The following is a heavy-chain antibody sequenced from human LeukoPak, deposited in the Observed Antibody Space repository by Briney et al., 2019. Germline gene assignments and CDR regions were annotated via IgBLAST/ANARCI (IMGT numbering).Heavy chain of an antibody. Sequence: GGSLRLSCAASGFTFRASYMHWVRHVPGEGLVWVSRTNTDGSTIVYANSVKGRFTMSRDNAQNTLYLQMNSLRAEDTAIYYCERGSDWYYFDFWGQGILVTVSS. D-gene: IGHD6-19*01. CDR3: ERGSDWYYFDF. CDR2: TNTDGSTI. V-gene: IGHV3-74*01. J-gene: IGHJ4*02. CDR1: GFTFRASY.